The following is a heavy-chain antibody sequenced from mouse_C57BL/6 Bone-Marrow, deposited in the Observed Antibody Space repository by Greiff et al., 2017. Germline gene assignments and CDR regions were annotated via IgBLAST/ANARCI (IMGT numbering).Heavy chain of an antibody. J-gene: IGHJ2*01. CDR2: ISYDGSN. CDR1: GYSITSGYY. CDR3: ARGGDY. V-gene: IGHV3-6*01. Sequence: VQLKQSGPGLVKPSQSLSLTCSVTGYSITSGYYWNWIRQFPGNKLEWMGYISYDGSNNYNPSLKNRISITRETSKNQFFLKLNSVTTEDTATYYCARGGDYWGQGTTLTVSS.